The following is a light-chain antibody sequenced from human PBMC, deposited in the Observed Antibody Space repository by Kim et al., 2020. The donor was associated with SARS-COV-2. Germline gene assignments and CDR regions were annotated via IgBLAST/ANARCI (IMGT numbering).Light chain of an antibody. CDR2: GAT. J-gene: IGKJ4*01. V-gene: IGKV3-20*01. CDR1: ESVSGSY. Sequence: EIVLTQSPATLSLSPGERATLSCRVSESVSGSYLAWYQQKRGQAPRLIIHGATTRATGVPERFSGRGSGTDFTLTISRLEPEDFAVYHCQHYGSSPELAFGGGTKVDSK. CDR3: QHYGSSPELA.